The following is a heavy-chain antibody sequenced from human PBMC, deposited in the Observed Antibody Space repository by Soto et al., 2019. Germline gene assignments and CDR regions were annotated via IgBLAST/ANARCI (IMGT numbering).Heavy chain of an antibody. CDR1: GFTFSSYA. CDR3: AREGVVDATAFDY. Sequence: QVQLVESGGGVVQPGRSLRLSCAASGFTFSSYAMHWVRQAPGKGLEWVAVISYDGSNKYYADSVKGRFTISRDNSKNTLYLQMNSLKGEDTAVYYCAREGVVDATAFDYWGQGTLVTVSS. V-gene: IGHV3-30-3*01. J-gene: IGHJ4*02. CDR2: ISYDGSNK. D-gene: IGHD1-26*01.